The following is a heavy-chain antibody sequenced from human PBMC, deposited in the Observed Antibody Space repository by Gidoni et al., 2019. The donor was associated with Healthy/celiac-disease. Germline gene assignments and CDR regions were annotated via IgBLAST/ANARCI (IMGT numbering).Heavy chain of an antibody. V-gene: IGHV4-31*03. J-gene: IGHJ1*01. CDR2: IYYSGST. Sequence: QVQLQESGPGLVKPSQTLSLTCTVPGGSISSGGYYWSWIRQHPGKGLEWIVYIYYSGSTYYNPSLKSRVTISVDTSKNQFSLKLSSVTAADTAVYYCARTSIAARRDEYFQHWGQGTLVTVSS. D-gene: IGHD6-6*01. CDR1: GGSISSGGYY. CDR3: ARTSIAARRDEYFQH.